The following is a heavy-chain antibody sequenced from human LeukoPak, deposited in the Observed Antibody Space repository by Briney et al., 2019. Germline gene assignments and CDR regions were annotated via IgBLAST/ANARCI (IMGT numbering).Heavy chain of an antibody. CDR1: GFTFSTYE. J-gene: IGHJ4*02. Sequence: GGSLRLSCAASGFTFSTYEMKWVRQAPGKGLEWVSYISSSGSTIYYADSVKGRFTISRDNAKNSMYLQMNSLRAEDTAVYYCVRGKSVGGYQPYYWGQGTLVTVSS. CDR2: ISSSGSTI. V-gene: IGHV3-48*03. CDR3: VRGKSVGGYQPYY. D-gene: IGHD5-12*01.